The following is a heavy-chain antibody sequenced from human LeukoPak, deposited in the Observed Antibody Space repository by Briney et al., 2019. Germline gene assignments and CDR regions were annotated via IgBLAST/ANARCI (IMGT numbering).Heavy chain of an antibody. J-gene: IGHJ3*01. CDR2: INPSGGST. D-gene: IGHD6-6*01. CDR3: ARGPSEYSSSSDTLDV. V-gene: IGHV1-46*01. Sequence: ASVKVSCKDSCYTFTSYGIGWVRQAPGQGLEWMGIINPSGGSTSYAQKFQVRVTMTRDMSTSTVYMELSSLRSEDTAVYYCARGPSEYSSSSDTLDVWGQGTMVTVSS. CDR1: CYTFTSYG.